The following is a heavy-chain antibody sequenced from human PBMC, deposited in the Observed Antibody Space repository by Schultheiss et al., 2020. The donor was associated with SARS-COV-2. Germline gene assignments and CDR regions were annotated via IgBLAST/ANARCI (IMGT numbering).Heavy chain of an antibody. CDR1: GFAFSDYY. Sequence: GGSLRLSCAASGFAFSDYYMSWIRQAPGKGLEWVSYISSGGSYIYYADPVKGRFTISRDNAKNSLDLQMSSLRAEDTAVYYCARDREVVVVTANGDYYYGMDVWGQGTTVTVSS. J-gene: IGHJ6*02. D-gene: IGHD2-21*02. CDR3: ARDREVVVVTANGDYYYGMDV. V-gene: IGHV3-11*04. CDR2: ISSGGSYI.